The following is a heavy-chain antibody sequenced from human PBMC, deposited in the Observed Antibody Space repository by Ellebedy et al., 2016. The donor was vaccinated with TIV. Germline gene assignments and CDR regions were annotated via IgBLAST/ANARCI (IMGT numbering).Heavy chain of an antibody. V-gene: IGHV3-30-3*01. D-gene: IGHD3-10*01. CDR3: ARDMELARTMVRGVGYYYYGMDV. J-gene: IGHJ6*02. Sequence: GGSLRLSXAASGFTFSSYAMHWVRQAPGKGLEWVAVISYDGSNKYYADSVKGRFTISRDNSKNTLYLQMNSLRAEDTAVYYCARDMELARTMVRGVGYYYYGMDVWGQGTTVTVSS. CDR2: ISYDGSNK. CDR1: GFTFSSYA.